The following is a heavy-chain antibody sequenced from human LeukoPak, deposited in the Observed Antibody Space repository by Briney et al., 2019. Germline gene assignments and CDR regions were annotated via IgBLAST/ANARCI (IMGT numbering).Heavy chain of an antibody. CDR3: AREYYYSSGSDYFDY. CDR1: GFTFSDYY. V-gene: IGHV3-11*04. Sequence: PGGSLRLSCAASGFTFSDYYMSWIRQAPGKGLEWVSYISSSGSTIYYADSVKGRFTISRDNAKNSLYLQMNSLRAEDTAVYYCAREYYYSSGSDYFDYWGQGTLVTVSS. D-gene: IGHD3-10*01. CDR2: ISSSGSTI. J-gene: IGHJ4*02.